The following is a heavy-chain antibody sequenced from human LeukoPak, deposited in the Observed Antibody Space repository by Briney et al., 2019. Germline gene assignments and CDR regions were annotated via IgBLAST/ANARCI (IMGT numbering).Heavy chain of an antibody. D-gene: IGHD5-18*01. J-gene: IGHJ4*02. V-gene: IGHV3-21*01. CDR2: ISGSSSYI. CDR3: AARGGRYSYWNY. Sequence: GGSLRLSCAASGFTFSSYAMSWVRQAPGKGLEWVSAISGSSSYIYYADSVKGRFTISRDNAKNSLYLQMNSLRAEDTAVYYCAARGGRYSYWNYWGQGTLVTVSS. CDR1: GFTFSSYA.